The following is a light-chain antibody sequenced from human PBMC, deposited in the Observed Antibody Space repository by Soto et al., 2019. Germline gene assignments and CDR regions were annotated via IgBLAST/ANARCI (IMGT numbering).Light chain of an antibody. CDR3: TSWTTSTTMI. V-gene: IGLV2-14*03. CDR2: DVN. Sequence: QSALTQPASVSGSPGQSITISCTGTSSDIGAYNFVSWYQQHPGKAPKLMLYDVNIRPSGVSNRFSGSKSGNTASLTISWIQAEDAADYYCTSWTTSTTMIFGGGTKVTVL. J-gene: IGLJ2*01. CDR1: SSDIGAYNF.